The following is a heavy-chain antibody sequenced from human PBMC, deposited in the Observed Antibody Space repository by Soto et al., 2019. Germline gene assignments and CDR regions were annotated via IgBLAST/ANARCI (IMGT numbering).Heavy chain of an antibody. CDR2: IYYTGNT. D-gene: IGHD5-18*01. CDR3: AREVSSYGSTYFDH. Sequence: PSETLSLTCSVSGGSIRGYYWTWIRQPPGKGLEWLGYIYYTGNTKYSPSLKSRVTISADTSNNQLFLKLGSATAADTAVYYCAREVSSYGSTYFDHWGPGTLVTVSS. CDR1: GGSIRGYY. V-gene: IGHV4-59*01. J-gene: IGHJ4*02.